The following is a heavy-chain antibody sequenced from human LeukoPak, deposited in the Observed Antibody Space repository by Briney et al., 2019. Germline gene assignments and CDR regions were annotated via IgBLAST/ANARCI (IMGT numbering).Heavy chain of an antibody. D-gene: IGHD6-19*01. CDR3: AEAPAWYSSGRDSPRLAEYFQH. CDR2: ISSNGGST. J-gene: IGHJ1*01. CDR1: GFTFSSYA. Sequence: GSLRLSCAASGFTFSSYAMHWVRQAPGKGLEYVSAISSNGGSTYYADSVKGRFTISRDNSKNTLYLQMGSLRAEDMAVYYCAEAPAWYSSGRDSPRLAEYFQHWGQGTLVTVSS. V-gene: IGHV3-64*02.